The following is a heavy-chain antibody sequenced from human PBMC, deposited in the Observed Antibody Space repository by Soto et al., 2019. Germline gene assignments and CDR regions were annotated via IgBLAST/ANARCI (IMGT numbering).Heavy chain of an antibody. CDR1: GYTFTRYY. Sequence: ASVKVACKASGYTFTRYYVHWVRQAHGQGLEWMGIINPSGGSTSYAQKFQGRVTITRDTSASTAYMELSSLRSEDTAVYYCASDSSGWPPYYYYGMDVWGQGTTVTVSS. CDR2: INPSGGST. J-gene: IGHJ6*02. V-gene: IGHV1-46*01. D-gene: IGHD3-22*01. CDR3: ASDSSGWPPYYYYGMDV.